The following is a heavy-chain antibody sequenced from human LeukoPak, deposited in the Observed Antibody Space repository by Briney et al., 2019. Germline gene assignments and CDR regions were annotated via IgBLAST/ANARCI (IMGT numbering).Heavy chain of an antibody. V-gene: IGHV1-2*02. CDR3: ARDSDYGDYEGGY. Sequence: ASVKVSCKASGCTFTGYYMHWVRQAPGQGLEWMGWINPNSGGTNYAQKFQGRVTMTRDTSISTAYMELSRLRSDDTAVYYCARDSDYGDYEGGYWGQGTLVTVSS. CDR2: INPNSGGT. D-gene: IGHD4-17*01. CDR1: GCTFTGYY. J-gene: IGHJ4*02.